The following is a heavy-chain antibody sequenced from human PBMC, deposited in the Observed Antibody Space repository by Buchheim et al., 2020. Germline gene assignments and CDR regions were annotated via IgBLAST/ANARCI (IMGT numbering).Heavy chain of an antibody. CDR1: GSTSSGNY. CDR3: GRDDGYYDSRGLYLYYYGMNV. J-gene: IGHJ6*02. Sequence: EVQLVESGGAVVLPGESLRLSCAVSGSTSSGNYMSWVRQAPGKGLEWVSVLYIGGATHYADSVKGRFTISSDISKKTVFLQMDRLRAEDTGVYYCGRDDGYYDSRGLYLYYYGMNVWGQGT. V-gene: IGHV3-66*01. CDR2: LYIGGAT. D-gene: IGHD3-22*01.